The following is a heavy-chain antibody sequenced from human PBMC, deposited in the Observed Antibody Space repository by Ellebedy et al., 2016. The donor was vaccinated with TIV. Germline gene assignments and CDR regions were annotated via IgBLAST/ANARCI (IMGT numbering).Heavy chain of an antibody. J-gene: IGHJ4*02. CDR1: GGSVSSTRYY. CDR3: ARTDPWQPIDD. CDR2: DFYSGSP. V-gene: IGHV4-39*01. Sequence: MPSETLSLTCSVSGGSVSSTRYYWACTRQPPGRGLEYIGTDFYSGSPYYNPSFKSRVTLSADTSKNQFSLNLRTVTAADTAVYYCARTDPWQPIDDWGQGILVSVSS. D-gene: IGHD2-21*02.